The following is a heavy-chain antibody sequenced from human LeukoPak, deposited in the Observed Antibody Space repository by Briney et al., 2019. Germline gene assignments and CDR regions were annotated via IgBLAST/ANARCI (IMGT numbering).Heavy chain of an antibody. CDR2: IWYDGSNK. V-gene: IGHV3-33*08. Sequence: GGSLRLSCAASGFTFSDYYMSWIRQAPGKGLEWVAVIWYDGSNKYYADSVKGRFTISRDNSKNALYLQMNSLRAEDTAVYYCARDHYYDSSGPDYWGQGTLVTVSS. D-gene: IGHD3-22*01. CDR1: GFTFSDYY. J-gene: IGHJ4*02. CDR3: ARDHYYDSSGPDY.